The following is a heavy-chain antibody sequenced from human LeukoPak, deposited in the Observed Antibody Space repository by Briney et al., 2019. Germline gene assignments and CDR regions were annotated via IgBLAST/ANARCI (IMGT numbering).Heavy chain of an antibody. CDR3: AKDRYNYGALGYYFDD. CDR1: GFTFSSYG. CDR2: ISYDGNNK. V-gene: IGHV3-30*18. J-gene: IGHJ4*02. Sequence: GRSLRLSCAASGFTFSSYGMHWVRQAPGKGLEWVAVISYDGNNKFYADSVKGRFTISRDNSKNTLYLQMNSLRAEDTAVYYCAKDRYNYGALGYYFDDWGQGTLVTVSS. D-gene: IGHD5-18*01.